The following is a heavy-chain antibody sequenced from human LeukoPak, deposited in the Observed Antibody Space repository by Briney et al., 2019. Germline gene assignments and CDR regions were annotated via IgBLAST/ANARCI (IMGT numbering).Heavy chain of an antibody. CDR3: ATVRYGDYGPGFDP. D-gene: IGHD4-17*01. J-gene: IGHJ5*02. CDR1: GYTLTELS. Sequence: SVQVSCQVSGYTLTELSMHWVRQAPGKGLEWMGGFDPEDGETIYAQKFQGRVTMTEDTSTDTAYMELSSLRSEDTAVYYCATVRYGDYGPGFDPWGQGTLVTVSS. CDR2: FDPEDGET. V-gene: IGHV1-24*01.